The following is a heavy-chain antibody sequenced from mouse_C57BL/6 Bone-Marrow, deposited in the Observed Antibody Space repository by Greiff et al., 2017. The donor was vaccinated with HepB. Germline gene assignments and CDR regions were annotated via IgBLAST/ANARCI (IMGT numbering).Heavy chain of an antibody. CDR1: GYTFTSYG. V-gene: IGHV1-81*01. CDR2: IYPRSGNT. J-gene: IGHJ3*01. D-gene: IGHD1-1*01. CDR3: ARLDDYYGSSYVRFAY. Sequence: VQLQQSGAELARPGASVKLSCKASGYTFTSYGISWVKQRTGQGLEWIGEIYPRSGNTYYNEKFKGKATLTADKSSSTAYMELRSLTSEDSAVYFCARLDDYYGSSYVRFAYWGQGTLVTVSA.